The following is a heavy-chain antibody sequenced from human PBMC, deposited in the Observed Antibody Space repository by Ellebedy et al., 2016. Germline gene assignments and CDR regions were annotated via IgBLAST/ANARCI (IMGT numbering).Heavy chain of an antibody. J-gene: IGHJ6*03. CDR2: VYYSGST. CDR1: DGSVSISSKY. Sequence: SETLSLXCNVSDGSVSISSKYWAWIRQAPGKGPEWIGSVYYSGSTSYAPSLKSRVTMSVDTAKNQFSLKLTSVTAADTAVYYCARQPRSFLNADLDYYYYYMDVWGKGTTVTASS. V-gene: IGHV4-39*01. CDR3: ARQPRSFLNADLDYYYYYMDV. D-gene: IGHD3-3*01.